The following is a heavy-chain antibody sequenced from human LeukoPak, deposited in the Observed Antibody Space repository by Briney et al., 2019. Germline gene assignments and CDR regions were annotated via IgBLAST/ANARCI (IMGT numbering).Heavy chain of an antibody. Sequence: GGSLRLSCAASGFILSDHYMDWVRPAPGEGLEWVGRTKSKADSYTTEYAASVKGRFTISRDDSKNSLYLQMNSLRTEDTGVYYCARSVYGDYYFDYWGQGILVTVAS. D-gene: IGHD7-27*01. J-gene: IGHJ4*02. V-gene: IGHV3-72*01. CDR2: TKSKADSYTT. CDR1: GFILSDHY. CDR3: ARSVYGDYYFDY.